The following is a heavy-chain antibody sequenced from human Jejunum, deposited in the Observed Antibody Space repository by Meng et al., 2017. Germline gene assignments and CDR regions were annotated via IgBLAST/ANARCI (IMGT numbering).Heavy chain of an antibody. D-gene: IGHD1-26*01. CDR1: GGSINSFY. Sequence: SETLSLTCTVSGGSINSFYWTWIRQPPGEGLEYIGYIYYSGGTNYNPSLKSRVTMSVDTSKNQFSLQLRSVTAADTAVYYCARHMSSGTYPMDVWGQGTTVTVSS. CDR2: IYYSGGT. V-gene: IGHV4-59*01. J-gene: IGHJ6*02. CDR3: ARHMSSGTYPMDV.